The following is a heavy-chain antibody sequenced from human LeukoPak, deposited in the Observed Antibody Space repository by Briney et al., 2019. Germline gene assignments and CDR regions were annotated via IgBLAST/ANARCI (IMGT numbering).Heavy chain of an antibody. D-gene: IGHD3-10*01. Sequence: GGSLRLSCVASGFSFNNYAMNWVRQAPGKGLEWVSAISGSGGSTYYADSVKGRFTISRDNSKNTLYLQMNSLRAEDTAVYYCAKDRGLWFGESQNWFDPWGQGTLVTVSS. CDR3: AKDRGLWFGESQNWFDP. CDR1: GFSFNNYA. J-gene: IGHJ5*02. CDR2: ISGSGGST. V-gene: IGHV3-23*01.